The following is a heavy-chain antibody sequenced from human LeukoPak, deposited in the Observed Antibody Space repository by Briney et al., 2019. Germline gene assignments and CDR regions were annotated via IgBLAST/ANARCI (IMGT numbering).Heavy chain of an antibody. Sequence: GGSLRLSCAASGVTFSTYGMHWVRQAPGMGLEWVAVIWYDGSDKYYANSVQGRFTISRDNSTNTLYMQMNSLTAEDTAVYYCARGLLSVVSTGYWCDAWGQGTLVTVSS. CDR2: IWYDGSDK. CDR3: ARGLLSVVSTGYWCDA. V-gene: IGHV3-33*01. J-gene: IGHJ5*02. CDR1: GVTFSTYG. D-gene: IGHD2-2*01.